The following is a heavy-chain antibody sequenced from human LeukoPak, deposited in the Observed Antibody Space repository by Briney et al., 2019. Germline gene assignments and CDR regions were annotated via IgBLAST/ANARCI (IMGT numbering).Heavy chain of an antibody. CDR2: INTDGSST. D-gene: IGHD1-14*01. V-gene: IGHV3-74*01. CDR1: GFTFSSYW. Sequence: QPGGSLRLSCAASGFTFSSYWMHWVRQAPGKGLVWVSRINTDGSSTSYADSVKGRFTISRDNAKNSLYLQMNSLRAEDTAVYYCARDLPDYQTRFDYWGQGTLVTVSS. J-gene: IGHJ4*02. CDR3: ARDLPDYQTRFDY.